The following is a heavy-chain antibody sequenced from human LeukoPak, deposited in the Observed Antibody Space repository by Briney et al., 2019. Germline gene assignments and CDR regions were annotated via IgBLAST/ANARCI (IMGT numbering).Heavy chain of an antibody. J-gene: IGHJ4*02. Sequence: QPGGSVRLSYAASGLTLSSYAMSWVRQAPGKGREWVSAISGSGGSTYYADSVKRRLTISRDNSKNTLHLQMNSLRAEHTAVFYLAKETAGEFDYWGRGPVVSVSS. CDR2: ISGSGGST. D-gene: IGHD7-27*01. CDR1: GLTLSSYA. CDR3: AKETAGEFDY. V-gene: IGHV3-23*01.